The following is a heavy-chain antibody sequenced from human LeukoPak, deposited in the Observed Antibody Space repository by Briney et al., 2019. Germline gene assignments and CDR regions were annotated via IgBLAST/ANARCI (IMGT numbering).Heavy chain of an antibody. Sequence: SVKVSCKASGGTFSSYAVSWVRQAPGQGLEWMGGIIPIFGTANYAQKFQGRVTITADESTSTAYMELSSLRSEDTAVYYCARDDSYCSGGSCYENWFDPWGQGTLVTVSS. CDR3: ARDDSYCSGGSCYENWFDP. D-gene: IGHD2-15*01. J-gene: IGHJ5*02. V-gene: IGHV1-69*13. CDR1: GGTFSSYA. CDR2: IIPIFGTA.